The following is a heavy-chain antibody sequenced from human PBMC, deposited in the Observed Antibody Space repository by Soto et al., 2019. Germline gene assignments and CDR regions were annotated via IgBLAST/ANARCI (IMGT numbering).Heavy chain of an antibody. CDR2: ISPGGDIR. J-gene: IGHJ4*02. D-gene: IGHD3-16*01. Sequence: GGSLRLSCAASGFIFTNFYMTWIRQAPGKGLELVSYISPGGDIRNYVDSVKGRFTISRDNTNRLVYLHMDSLRAEDTAVYYCTRDPRITDFWGQGTLVTVSS. V-gene: IGHV3-11*01. CDR1: GFIFTNFY. CDR3: TRDPRITDF.